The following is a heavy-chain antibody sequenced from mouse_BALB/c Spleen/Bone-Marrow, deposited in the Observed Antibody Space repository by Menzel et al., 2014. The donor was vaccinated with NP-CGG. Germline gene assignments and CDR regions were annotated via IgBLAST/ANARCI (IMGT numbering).Heavy chain of an antibody. V-gene: IGHV5-6-2*01. CDR2: INTNGGST. CDR1: GFTFSSYY. D-gene: IGHD2-3*01. Sequence: EVNVVDSGGGLVKLGGSLKLSCAASGFTFSSYYMSWVRQTPEKRLELVAAINTNGGSTYYPDTVKGRFTISRDNAKNTPYLQMSSLKSEDTALYYCASLYDGYSVFVHWGQGTLVTVSA. J-gene: IGHJ3*01. CDR3: ASLYDGYSVFVH.